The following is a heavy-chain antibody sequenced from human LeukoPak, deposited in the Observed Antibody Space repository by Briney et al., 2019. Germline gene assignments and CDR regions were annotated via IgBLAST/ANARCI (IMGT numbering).Heavy chain of an antibody. V-gene: IGHV3-53*01. Sequence: GGSLRPSCAASGLSVSNKYMSWVRQAPGKGLEWVSFIYSDVRTYYTDYVKGRFNISRDNSKNTLYLQMNSLRPEDTAMYYCASASGREAAGYLLGLFDYWGQGTLVTVSS. CDR2: IYSDVRT. J-gene: IGHJ4*02. CDR3: ASASGREAAGYLLGLFDY. D-gene: IGHD6-13*01. CDR1: GLSVSNKY.